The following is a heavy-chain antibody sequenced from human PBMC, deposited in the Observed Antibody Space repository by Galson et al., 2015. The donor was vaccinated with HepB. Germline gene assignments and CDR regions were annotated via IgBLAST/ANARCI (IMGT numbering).Heavy chain of an antibody. CDR2: ISGSGGST. CDR1: GFTFSSYA. J-gene: IGHJ6*02. Sequence: LRLSCAASGFTFSSYAMSWVRQAPGKGLEWVSAISGSGGSTYYADSVKGRFTISRDNYKNTLYLQMNSLRAEDTAVYYCEKGSLGYYYYYGMDVWGQGTTVTVSS. CDR3: EKGSLGYYYYYGMDV. V-gene: IGHV3-23*01. D-gene: IGHD3-16*02.